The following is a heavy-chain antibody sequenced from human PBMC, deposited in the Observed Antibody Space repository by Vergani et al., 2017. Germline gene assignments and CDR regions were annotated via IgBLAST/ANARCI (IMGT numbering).Heavy chain of an antibody. Sequence: QVQLVQSGAEVKKPGSSVKVSCKASGGTFSSYAISWVRQAPGQGLEWMGRIIPILGIANYAQKFQGRVTITADKSTSTAYMALSSLRSDDTAVYYCARELTVGGLYFDYWGQGTLVTVSS. D-gene: IGHD3-22*01. CDR1: GGTFSSYA. CDR2: IIPILGIA. V-gene: IGHV1-69*04. J-gene: IGHJ4*02. CDR3: ARELTVGGLYFDY.